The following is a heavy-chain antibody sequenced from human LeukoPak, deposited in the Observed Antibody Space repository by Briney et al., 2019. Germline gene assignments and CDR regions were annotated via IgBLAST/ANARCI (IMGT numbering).Heavy chain of an antibody. CDR3: AKVGGYYYDY. V-gene: IGHV3-15*01. CDR2: IKSKTDGGTR. Sequence: TTGGSLRLSCEASGLTFSNAWLTWVRQAPGKGLEWVGRIKSKTDGGTRDYAAPVKGRFTISRADSKNTAYLQMNSLKTEDTAVYYCAKVGGYYYDYWGQGTLVTVSS. D-gene: IGHD3-22*01. J-gene: IGHJ4*02. CDR1: GLTFSNAW.